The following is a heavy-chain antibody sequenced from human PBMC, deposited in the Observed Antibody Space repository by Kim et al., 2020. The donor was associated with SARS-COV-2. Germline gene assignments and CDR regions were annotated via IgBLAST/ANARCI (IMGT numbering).Heavy chain of an antibody. D-gene: IGHD3-10*01. CDR1: GGSFSGYY. J-gene: IGHJ4*02. Sequence: SETLSLTCAVYGGSFSGYYWSWIRQPPGKGLEWIGEINHSGSTNYNPSLKSRVTISVDTSKNQFSLKLSSVTAADTAVYYCARIGSYGSGSYPIDYWGQG. V-gene: IGHV4-34*01. CDR3: ARIGSYGSGSYPIDY. CDR2: INHSGST.